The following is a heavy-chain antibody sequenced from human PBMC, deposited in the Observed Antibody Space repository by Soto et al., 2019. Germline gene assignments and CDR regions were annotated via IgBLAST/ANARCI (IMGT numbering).Heavy chain of an antibody. J-gene: IGHJ5*02. CDR3: AGSVDP. CDR1: GGSISSGGYY. CDR2: IYYGGST. Sequence: QVQLQESGPGLVKPSQTLSLTCTVSGGSISSGGYYWSWIRQHPGKGLEWIGYIYYGGSTYYNPFLKCRVTISVVTSKNQFSLKLSSVTAAEAAVSFCAGSVDPWGQGTLVTVSS. V-gene: IGHV4-31*03.